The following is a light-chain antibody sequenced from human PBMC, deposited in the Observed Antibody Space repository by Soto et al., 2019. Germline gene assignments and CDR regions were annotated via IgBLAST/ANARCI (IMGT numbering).Light chain of an antibody. J-gene: IGLJ1*01. Sequence: QSVLTQPPFVSGSPGQSVTISCTGTISDVCSYNRISWHQRPPGTAPKLLMFEVSNRPSVDADRVSGSKCGSSASLTISGLQAEVVAEYFSFSFKTRRRPVFGRAPNVTVL. CDR3: FSFKTRRRPV. CDR2: EVS. V-gene: IGLV2-18*02. CDR1: ISDVCSYNR.